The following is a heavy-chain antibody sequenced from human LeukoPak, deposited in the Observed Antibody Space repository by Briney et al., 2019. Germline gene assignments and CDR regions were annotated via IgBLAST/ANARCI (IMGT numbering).Heavy chain of an antibody. V-gene: IGHV4-39*01. J-gene: IGHJ4*02. CDR1: GASINSSPYS. CDR3: AGMGASWPFDQ. Sequence: SETLSLTCTVSGASINSSPYSWGWIRQPPGKGLEWIASIDYSGAAYYNPSLRSRVTISGDTSRNQFSVKLSFVTAADRAMYYCAGMGASWPFDQWGQGTLVTVSS. CDR2: IDYSGAA. D-gene: IGHD1-26*01.